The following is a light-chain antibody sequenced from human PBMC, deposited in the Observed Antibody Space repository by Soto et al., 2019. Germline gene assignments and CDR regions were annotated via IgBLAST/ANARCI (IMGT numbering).Light chain of an antibody. CDR3: QQRNVWPPVT. CDR1: PSVTNF. J-gene: IGKJ5*01. V-gene: IGKV3-11*01. CDR2: GAF. Sequence: EIVLTQSPATLSLSPGERATLSCRASPSVTNFLAWYQQKPGQAPRLLIYGAFNRATGIPARFSGSGSGTDCTLTISSLEPEDSAVYYCQQRNVWPPVTVGQGTRLEIE.